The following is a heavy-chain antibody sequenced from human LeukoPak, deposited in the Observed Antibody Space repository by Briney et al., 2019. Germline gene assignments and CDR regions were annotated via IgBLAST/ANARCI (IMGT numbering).Heavy chain of an antibody. CDR1: GFTFSSHW. J-gene: IGHJ6*03. CDR2: IISDGTST. Sequence: GGSLRLSCAASGFTFSSHWMHWVRQAPGKGLVWVSRIISDGTSTSYADSVKGRFTISRDNAKKSLYLQMNSLRAEDTALYYCARANSMGYFYNMDVWGKGTTVTVSS. D-gene: IGHD3-3*02. V-gene: IGHV3-74*01. CDR3: ARANSMGYFYNMDV.